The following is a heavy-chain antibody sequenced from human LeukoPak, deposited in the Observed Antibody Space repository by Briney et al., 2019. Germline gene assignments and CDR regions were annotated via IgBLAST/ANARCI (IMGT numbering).Heavy chain of an antibody. D-gene: IGHD5-24*01. J-gene: IGHJ4*02. CDR1: GGSISSSSYY. CDR2: IYYSGST. V-gene: IGHV4-39*01. Sequence: NPSETLSLTCTVSGGSISSSSYYWGWIRQPPGKGLEWIGSIYYSGSTYYNPSLKSRVTISVDTSKNQFSLRLSSVTAADTAVYYCARRDDGYNYGGRDYWGQGTLVTVSS. CDR3: ARRDDGYNYGGRDY.